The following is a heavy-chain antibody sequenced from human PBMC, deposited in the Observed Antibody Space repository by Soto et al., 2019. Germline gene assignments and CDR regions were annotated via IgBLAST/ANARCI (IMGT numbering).Heavy chain of an antibody. V-gene: IGHV4-61*01. J-gene: IGHJ6*02. D-gene: IGHD5-12*01. Sequence: PSETLSLTCTVSGGSVSSGSYYWSWIRQPPGKGLEWIGYIYYSGSTNYNPSLKSRVTISVDTSKNQFSLKLSSVTAADTAVYYCARDTRPRGYNGYDGFPDYYYYGMDVWGQGTTVTVSS. CDR2: IYYSGST. CDR1: GGSVSSGSYY. CDR3: ARDTRPRGYNGYDGFPDYYYYGMDV.